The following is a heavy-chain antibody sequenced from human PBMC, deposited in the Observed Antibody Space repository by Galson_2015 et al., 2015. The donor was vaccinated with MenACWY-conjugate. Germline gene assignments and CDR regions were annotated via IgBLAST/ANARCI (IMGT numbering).Heavy chain of an antibody. CDR1: GFIFSAHY. CDR2: IRDRGHSHTT. Sequence: SLRLSCAASGFIFSAHYMAWVRQGPGRGLEWVGRIRDRGHSHTTEYAASVKGRFTISRDESESSVYLQMNSLQSEDTAVYYCTRRMLGSTDGYDIWGQGTMVAV. CDR3: TRRMLGSTDGYDI. J-gene: IGHJ3*02. V-gene: IGHV3-72*01. D-gene: IGHD1-26*01.